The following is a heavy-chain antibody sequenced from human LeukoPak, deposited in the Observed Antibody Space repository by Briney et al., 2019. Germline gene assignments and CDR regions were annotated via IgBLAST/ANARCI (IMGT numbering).Heavy chain of an antibody. CDR1: SGSISSGDYH. J-gene: IGHJ4*02. CDR3: ARVGKYCGGDCYSVKY. V-gene: IGHV4-30-4*08. CDR2: IYYSGST. Sequence: SQTLSLTCTVSSGSISSGDYHWSWIRQPPGKGLEWIGYIYYSGSTYYNPSLKSRVTISVDTSKNQFSLNLRSVTAADTAVYYCARVGKYCGGDCYSVKYWGQGTLVTVSS. D-gene: IGHD2-21*01.